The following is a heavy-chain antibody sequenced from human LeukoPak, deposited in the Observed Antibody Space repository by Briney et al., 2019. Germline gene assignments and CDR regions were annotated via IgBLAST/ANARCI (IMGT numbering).Heavy chain of an antibody. CDR1: GFTFTNYW. D-gene: IGHD3-3*01. V-gene: IGHV3-7*01. CDR3: ARGGGDFWSAYYSGYYFDY. CDR2: IKQDGSDK. J-gene: IGHJ4*02. Sequence: GGSLRLSCAASGFTFTNYWMSWVRQAPGKGLEWVANIKQDGSDKYHVDSVKGRFTISRDNAKSSLYLQMNSLRAEDTTVYYCARGGGDFWSAYYSGYYFDYWGQGTLVTVSS.